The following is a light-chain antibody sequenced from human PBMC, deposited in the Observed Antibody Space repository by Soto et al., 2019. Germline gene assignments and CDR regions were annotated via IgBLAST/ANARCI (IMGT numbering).Light chain of an antibody. J-gene: IGKJ2*01. CDR1: QSMRNA. V-gene: IGKV1-39*01. CDR3: QQAFSPPYT. Sequence: DIQMTQSLSSLSASVGDTVTITCWASQSMRNALSGSQKKPGKAPKFLIYVAYTLQRGVPSSFSGSRSGTTFTLPISSLQPEDVATYYCQQAFSPPYTVGQGTKLEIK. CDR2: VAY.